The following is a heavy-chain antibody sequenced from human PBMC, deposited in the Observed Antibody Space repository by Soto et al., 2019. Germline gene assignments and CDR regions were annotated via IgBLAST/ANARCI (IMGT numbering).Heavy chain of an antibody. CDR2: IYYSGST. D-gene: IGHD3-3*01. CDR1: GGSISSYY. CDR3: ARGASGYFLERGHAGYGMDV. Sequence: ASETLSLTCTVSGGSISSYYWSWIRQPPGKGLEWIGYIYYSGSTNYNPSLKSRVTISVDTSKNQFSLKLSSVTAADTAVYYCARGASGYFLERGHAGYGMDVWGQGTTVTVSS. V-gene: IGHV4-59*01. J-gene: IGHJ6*02.